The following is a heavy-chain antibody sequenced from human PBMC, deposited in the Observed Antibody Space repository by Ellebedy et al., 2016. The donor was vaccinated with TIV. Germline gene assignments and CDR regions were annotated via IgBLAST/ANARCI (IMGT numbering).Heavy chain of an antibody. J-gene: IGHJ4*02. CDR3: GRVDAELGPVDF. CDR1: GFRFGSYW. CDR2: IKDDGSET. D-gene: IGHD1-26*01. V-gene: IGHV3-7*01. Sequence: PGGSLRLSCVGSGFRFGSYWMTWVRQAPGKGLEWVANIKDDGSETYYADSMKGRFTISRDNAKTSLYLQMNSLKSDDTALYYCGRVDAELGPVDFWGQGTLLTVSS.